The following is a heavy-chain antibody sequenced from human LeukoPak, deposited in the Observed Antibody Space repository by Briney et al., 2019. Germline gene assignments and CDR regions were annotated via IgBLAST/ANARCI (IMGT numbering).Heavy chain of an antibody. J-gene: IGHJ5*02. CDR2: ISAYNGNT. D-gene: IGHD3-10*01. Sequence: ASVKVSCKASGYTFTSYGISWVRQAPGQGLEWMGWISAYNGNTNYAQKLQGRVTMTTDTSTSTAYMELRSLRSGDTAVYYCASVVRGVIPTYNWFDPWGQGTLVTVSS. V-gene: IGHV1-18*01. CDR1: GYTFTSYG. CDR3: ASVVRGVIPTYNWFDP.